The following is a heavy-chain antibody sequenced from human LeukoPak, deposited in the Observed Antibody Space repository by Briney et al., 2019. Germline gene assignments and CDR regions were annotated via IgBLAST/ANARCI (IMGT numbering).Heavy chain of an antibody. V-gene: IGHV1-2*02. CDR3: ARDQSRGVVTGGDY. Sequence: ASVKVSCKASGGTFSSYAISWVRQAPGQGLEWVGWINPNSGGTNYAQKFQGRVTMTRDTSISTAYMELSRLRSDDTAVYYCARDQSRGVVTGGDYWGQGTLVTVSS. J-gene: IGHJ4*02. D-gene: IGHD2-21*02. CDR1: GGTFSSYA. CDR2: INPNSGGT.